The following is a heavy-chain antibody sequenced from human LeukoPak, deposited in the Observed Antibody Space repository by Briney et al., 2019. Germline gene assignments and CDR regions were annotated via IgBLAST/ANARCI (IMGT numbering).Heavy chain of an antibody. D-gene: IGHD2-21*02. Sequence: GASVKVSCKASGYTFTSYAMHWVREAPGQRLGWMGWINAGNGNTKYSQKFQGRVTITRDTSASTAYMELSSLRSEDTAVYYCARDRGDPTDYYFDYWGQGTLVTVSS. CDR1: GYTFTSYA. V-gene: IGHV1-3*01. J-gene: IGHJ4*02. CDR3: ARDRGDPTDYYFDY. CDR2: INAGNGNT.